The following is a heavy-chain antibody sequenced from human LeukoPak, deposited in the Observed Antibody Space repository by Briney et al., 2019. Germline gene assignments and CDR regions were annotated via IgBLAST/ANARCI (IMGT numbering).Heavy chain of an antibody. CDR2: IYYSGST. Sequence: PSETLSLTCTVSGGSISSYYWNWIRQPPGKGLEWIGYIYYSGSTNYNPSLKSRVTISVDTSKNQFSLKLTSVTAADTAVYYCASGLYAYYFDYWGQGTLVTVSS. V-gene: IGHV4-59*08. J-gene: IGHJ4*02. CDR1: GGSISSYY. CDR3: ASGLYAYYFDY. D-gene: IGHD3/OR15-3a*01.